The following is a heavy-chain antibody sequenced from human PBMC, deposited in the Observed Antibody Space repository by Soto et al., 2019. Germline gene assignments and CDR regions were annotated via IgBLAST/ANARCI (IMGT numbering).Heavy chain of an antibody. D-gene: IGHD6-6*01. V-gene: IGHV6-1*01. CDR3: ARDGYSSSPREKPAFDY. Sequence: SQTLSLTCAISGDSVSSNSAAWNWIRQSPSRGLEWLGRTYYRSKWYNDYAVSVKSRITINPDTSKNQFSLQLNSVTPEDTAVYYCARDGYSSSPREKPAFDYGGQGTLVTVSS. CDR2: TYYRSKWYN. CDR1: GDSVSSNSAA. J-gene: IGHJ4*02.